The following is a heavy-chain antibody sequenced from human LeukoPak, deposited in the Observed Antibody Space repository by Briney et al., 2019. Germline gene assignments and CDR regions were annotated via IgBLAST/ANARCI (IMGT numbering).Heavy chain of an antibody. Sequence: PGGSLRLSCAASGFTFSSYAMNWVRQAPGRGLEWVSAISGSGGSTYYADSVKGRFTISRDNSKNTLYLQMNSLRAEDTAVYYCAKGYSDFWTGHYYFDYWGQGTLVTVSS. CDR1: GFTFSSYA. CDR3: AKGYSDFWTGHYYFDY. CDR2: ISGSGGST. D-gene: IGHD3-3*01. J-gene: IGHJ4*02. V-gene: IGHV3-23*01.